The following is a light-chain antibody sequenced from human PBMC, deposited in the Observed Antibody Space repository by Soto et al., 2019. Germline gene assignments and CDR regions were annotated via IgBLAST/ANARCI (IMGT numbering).Light chain of an antibody. CDR2: KAS. J-gene: IGKJ4*01. Sequence: DIQMTQSPSTLSASVGDRVTITCRASQGVSSWLAWYQQKPGKAPKLLIYKASSLESGVLSRFSGSGSGTEFTLTISSLQPDDFATYYCQQYNSYPLTFGGGTKVEIK. CDR3: QQYNSYPLT. V-gene: IGKV1-5*03. CDR1: QGVSSW.